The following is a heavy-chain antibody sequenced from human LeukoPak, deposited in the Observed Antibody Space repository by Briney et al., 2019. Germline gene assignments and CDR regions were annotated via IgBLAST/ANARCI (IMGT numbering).Heavy chain of an antibody. CDR1: GYTFTSYG. J-gene: IGHJ4*02. D-gene: IGHD3-9*01. CDR2: ISAYNGNT. Sequence: ASVKVSFKASGYTFTSYGISWVRQAPGQGLEWMGWISAYNGNTSYAQKLQGRVTMTTDTSTSTAYMELRGLRSDDTAVYYCARDQAATNTQVRFCLDWGQGTLVTVSS. V-gene: IGHV1-18*01. CDR3: ARDQAATNTQVRFCLD.